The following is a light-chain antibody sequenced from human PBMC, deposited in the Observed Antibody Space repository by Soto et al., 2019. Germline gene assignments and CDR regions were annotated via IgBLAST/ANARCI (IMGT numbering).Light chain of an antibody. V-gene: IGKV3-20*01. CDR2: GAS. J-gene: IGKJ2*01. Sequence: ENVLTQSPGTLSLSPGERATLSCRASQHVDNNFLAWYQHKPGQPPRLLIFGASIRAAGIPDRFSGSGSGTDFTLSISRLEPEDFVVYHCQQYGSLPYTFGQGTKLDI. CDR3: QQYGSLPYT. CDR1: QHVDNNF.